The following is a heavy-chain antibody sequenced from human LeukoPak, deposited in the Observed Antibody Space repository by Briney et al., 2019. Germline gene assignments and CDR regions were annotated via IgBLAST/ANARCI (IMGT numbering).Heavy chain of an antibody. D-gene: IGHD1-26*01. CDR2: INPNSGGT. J-gene: IGHJ3*02. CDR3: ARDRPVGATTNALDI. V-gene: IGHV1-2*02. Sequence: GASVKVSCKASGYTFTGYYMHWVRQAPGQGLEWMGWINPNSGGTNYAQKFQGRVTMTRDTSISTAYMELSRLRSDDTAVYYCARDRPVGATTNALDIWGQGTMVTVSS. CDR1: GYTFTGYY.